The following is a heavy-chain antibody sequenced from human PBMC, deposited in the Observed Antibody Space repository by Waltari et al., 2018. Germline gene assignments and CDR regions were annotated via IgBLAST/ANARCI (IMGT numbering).Heavy chain of an antibody. J-gene: IGHJ4*02. CDR1: GGSISSTTYY. V-gene: IGHV4-39*07. CDR3: ARRVVTTGGVDY. D-gene: IGHD2-21*02. Sequence: QLQLQESGPRLVRPSETLSLTCTVSGGSISSTTYYWAWIRPTPGKGLEWIGYIHYSGNTYYNPSIRSRVTISVDTSKNQFSLNLRSVTAADTAVYYCARRVVTTGGVDYWGQGTLVTVSS. CDR2: IHYSGNT.